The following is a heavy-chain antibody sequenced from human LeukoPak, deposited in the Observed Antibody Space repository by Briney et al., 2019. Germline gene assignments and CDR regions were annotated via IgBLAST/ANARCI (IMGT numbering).Heavy chain of an antibody. V-gene: IGHV3-23*01. CDR3: AKSFAGAVAGSRGLVY. D-gene: IGHD6-19*01. CDR2: ISGGGGA. CDR1: GFTFSSYA. Sequence: GGSLRLSCAASGFTFSSYAMSWVRQAPGKGLEWVSTISGGGGAYYADSVKGRITISRDNSKNTLYLQMNSLRAEDTAIYYCAKSFAGAVAGSRGLVYWGQGTLVTVSS. J-gene: IGHJ4*02.